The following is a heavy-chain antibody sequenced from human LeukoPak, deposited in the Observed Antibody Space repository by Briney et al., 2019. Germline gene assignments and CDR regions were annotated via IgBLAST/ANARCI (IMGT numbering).Heavy chain of an antibody. CDR1: GGSLSGYY. J-gene: IGHJ6*02. CDR3: ARGGSTMPYYGMDV. CDR2: INHSGST. D-gene: IGHD2-2*01. Sequence: KPSETLSLTCAVYGGSLSGYYWSWIRQPPGKGLEWIGEINHSGSTNYNPSLKSRVTISVDTSKNQFSLKLSSVTAADTAVYYCARGGSTMPYYGMDVWGQGTTVTVSS. V-gene: IGHV4-34*01.